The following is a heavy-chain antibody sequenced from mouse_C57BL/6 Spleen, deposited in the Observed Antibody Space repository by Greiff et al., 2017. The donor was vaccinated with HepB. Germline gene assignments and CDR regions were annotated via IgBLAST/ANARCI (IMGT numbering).Heavy chain of an antibody. CDR2: ISDGGSYT. Sequence: EVKLMESGGGLVKPGGSLKLSCAASGFTFSSYAMSWVRQTPEKRLEWVATISDGGSYTYYPDNVKGRFTISRDNAKNNLYLQMSHRKSEDTAMYYCAGRGYSKAWFAYWGQGTLVTVSA. V-gene: IGHV5-4*03. CDR1: GFTFSSYA. J-gene: IGHJ3*01. D-gene: IGHD2-5*01. CDR3: AGRGYSKAWFAY.